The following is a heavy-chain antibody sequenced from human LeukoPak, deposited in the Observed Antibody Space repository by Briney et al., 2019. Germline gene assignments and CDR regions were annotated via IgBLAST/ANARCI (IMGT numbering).Heavy chain of an antibody. D-gene: IGHD3-10*01. J-gene: IGHJ5*02. CDR1: GFTVSSNE. CDR3: KKDLGRCRSGSSWFDP. CDR2: ISGGST. V-gene: IGHV3-38-3*01. Sequence: GGSLRLSCAASGFTVSSNEMSWVRQAPGKGLEWVSSISGGSTYYADSRKGRFTISRDNSKNTLHLQMNSLRAEDTAVYYCKKDLGRCRSGSSWFDPWGQGTLVTVSS.